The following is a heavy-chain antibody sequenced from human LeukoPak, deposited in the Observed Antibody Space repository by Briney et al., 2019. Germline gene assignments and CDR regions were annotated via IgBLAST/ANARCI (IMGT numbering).Heavy chain of an antibody. D-gene: IGHD3-10*01. Sequence: SETLSLTCTVSGGSISSGSYYWGWIRQPPGKGLEWIGSIYYTGSTYYNPSLKSRVTISADTSNNQFSLSLSSVTAADMAVYSCARLMYYYGSETYYNVESDAFDLWGQGTLVTVSS. CDR3: ARLMYYYGSETYYNVESDAFDL. CDR2: IYYTGST. V-gene: IGHV4-39*01. J-gene: IGHJ3*01. CDR1: GGSISSGSYY.